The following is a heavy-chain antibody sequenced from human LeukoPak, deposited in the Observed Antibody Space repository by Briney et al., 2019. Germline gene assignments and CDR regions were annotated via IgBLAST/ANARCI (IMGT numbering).Heavy chain of an antibody. J-gene: IGHJ6*03. Sequence: SETQSLTCAVYGGSFSGYYWSWIRQPPGKGREWIGEINHSGSTNYNPSLKSRVTISVDTSKNQFSLKLSSVTAADTAVYYCARVVVPAAMPTSYYYYYYMDVWGKGTTVTVSS. D-gene: IGHD2-2*01. CDR2: INHSGST. CDR3: ARVVVPAAMPTSYYYYYYMDV. V-gene: IGHV4-34*01. CDR1: GGSFSGYY.